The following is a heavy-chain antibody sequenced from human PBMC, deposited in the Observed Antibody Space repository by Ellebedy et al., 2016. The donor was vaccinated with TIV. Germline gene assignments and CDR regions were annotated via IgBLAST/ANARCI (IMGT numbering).Heavy chain of an antibody. CDR3: LRSRGDYNY. CDR2: ISSSGRNM. J-gene: IGHJ4*02. Sequence: PGGSLRPSCEGSGFTFSSYSMNWVRQAPGKGLEWISFISSSGRNMYYADSVKGRFSISRDDTNNSLFLQMNILRAEDTAMYFCLRSRGDYNYWGQGTLVTVSS. CDR1: GFTFSSYS. V-gene: IGHV3-48*04. D-gene: IGHD4-17*01.